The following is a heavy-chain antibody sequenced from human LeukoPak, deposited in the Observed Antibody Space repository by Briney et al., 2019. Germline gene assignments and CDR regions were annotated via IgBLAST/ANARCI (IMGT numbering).Heavy chain of an antibody. Sequence: AGGSLRLSCAASGFTFSSYEMNWVRQAPGKGLEWVSYISSSGSTIYYADSVKGRFTISRDNSKNTLYLQMNSLRAEDTAVYYCARASLAPPRYYFDYWGQGTLVTVSS. CDR2: ISSSGSTI. CDR3: ARASLAPPRYYFDY. D-gene: IGHD3-16*01. V-gene: IGHV3-48*03. CDR1: GFTFSSYE. J-gene: IGHJ4*02.